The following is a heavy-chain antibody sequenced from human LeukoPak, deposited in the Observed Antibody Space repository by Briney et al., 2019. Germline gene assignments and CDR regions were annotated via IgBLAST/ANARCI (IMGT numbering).Heavy chain of an antibody. D-gene: IGHD2-2*01. CDR2: MNPNSGNT. CDR1: GYTFTSYD. CDR3: ARGLRRSSGPAAMCCYYYGMDV. J-gene: IGHJ6*02. V-gene: IGHV1-8*01. Sequence: ASVKVSCKASGYTFTSYDINWVRQATGQGLEWMGWMNPNSGNTGYAQKFQGRVTMTRNTSISTAYMELSSLRSEDTAVYYCARGLRRSSGPAAMCCYYYGMDVWGQGTTVTVSS.